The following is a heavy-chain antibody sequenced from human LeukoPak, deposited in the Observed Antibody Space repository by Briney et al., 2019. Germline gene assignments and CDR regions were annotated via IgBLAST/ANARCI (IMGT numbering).Heavy chain of an antibody. CDR3: AMTLSGYPHYCDY. D-gene: IGHD3-22*01. J-gene: IGHJ4*02. CDR1: GFTFDDYA. CDR2: ISWNSGSI. Sequence: GGSLRLSCAASGFTFDDYAMHWVRQAPGKGLEWVSGISWNSGSIGYADSVKGRFTISRDNTKNSLYLQMNSLRAEDASFYYCAMTLSGYPHYCDYGGQGTRVTVSS. V-gene: IGHV3-9*01.